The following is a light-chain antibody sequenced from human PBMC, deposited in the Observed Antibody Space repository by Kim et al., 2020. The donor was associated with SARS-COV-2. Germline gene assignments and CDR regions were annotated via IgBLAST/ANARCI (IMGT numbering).Light chain of an antibody. CDR2: GAS. Sequence: EIVLPQSPGTLSLSPGERATLSCRASQSVSRNYLALYQQKLGQTPRLLIYGASTRAPGIPDTFSGSGSGADFTLTISRLAPEDFAVYYGQNYGGSRYTFGQGTKLEI. V-gene: IGKV3-20*01. CDR1: QSVSRNY. CDR3: QNYGGSRYT. J-gene: IGKJ2*01.